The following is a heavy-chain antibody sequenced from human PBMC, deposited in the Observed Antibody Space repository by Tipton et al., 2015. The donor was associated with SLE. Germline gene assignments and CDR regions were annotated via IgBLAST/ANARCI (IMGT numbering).Heavy chain of an antibody. V-gene: IGHV1-3*01. CDR1: GYTFTSYA. J-gene: IGHJ1*01. CDR2: INAGNGNT. Sequence: QSGAEVKKPGASVKVSCKASGYTFTSYAMHWVRQAPGQRLEWMGWINAGNGNTKYSQKFQGRVTITRDTSASTAYMELSSLRSEDTAVYYCVLSSSWHNHEYFQHWGQGTLVTVSS. D-gene: IGHD6-13*01. CDR3: VLSSSWHNHEYFQH.